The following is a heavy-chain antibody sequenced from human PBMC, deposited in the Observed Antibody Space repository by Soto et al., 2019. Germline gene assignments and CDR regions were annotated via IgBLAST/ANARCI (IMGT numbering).Heavy chain of an antibody. Sequence: EVQLVESGGGLVKPGGSLRLSCAASGFTFSSYSMNWVRQAPGKGLEWVSSISSSSSYIYYADSVKGRFTISRDNAKNSRYLQMNSLRAEDTAVYYCAREEVAGTETFDYWGQGTLVTVSS. J-gene: IGHJ4*02. CDR2: ISSSSSYI. CDR3: AREEVAGTETFDY. D-gene: IGHD6-19*01. CDR1: GFTFSSYS. V-gene: IGHV3-21*01.